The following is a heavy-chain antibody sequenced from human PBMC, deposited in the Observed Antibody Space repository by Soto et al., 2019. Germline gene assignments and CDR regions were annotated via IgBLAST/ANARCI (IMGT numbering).Heavy chain of an antibody. D-gene: IGHD2-8*01. J-gene: IGHJ4*02. V-gene: IGHV4-39*01. CDR1: GGSVSSSSYY. Sequence: SETLSLTCTVSGGSVSSSSYYWGWVRHPPGKGLEWIGSVYYSGSTYYNPSLESRVTISVDKSKNQFSLKLMSLSAADTAVYYCGRLEGMAPISNYIDYRDKGAL. CDR3: GRLEGMAPISNYIDY. CDR2: VYYSGST.